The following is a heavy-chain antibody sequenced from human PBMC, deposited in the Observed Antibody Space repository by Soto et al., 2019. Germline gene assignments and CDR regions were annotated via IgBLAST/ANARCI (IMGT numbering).Heavy chain of an antibody. CDR2: IYYSGST. D-gene: IGHD3-22*01. J-gene: IGHJ4*02. V-gene: IGHV4-59*01. CDR1: VGSISSYY. Sequence: SETLSLTCTVSVGSISSYYWSWIRQPPGKGLEWIGYIYYSGSTNYNPSLKSRVTISVDTSKNQFSLKLSSVTAADTAVYYCARDSADYYDSSGYYPTTSYYFDYWGQGTLVTVSS. CDR3: ARDSADYYDSSGYYPTTSYYFDY.